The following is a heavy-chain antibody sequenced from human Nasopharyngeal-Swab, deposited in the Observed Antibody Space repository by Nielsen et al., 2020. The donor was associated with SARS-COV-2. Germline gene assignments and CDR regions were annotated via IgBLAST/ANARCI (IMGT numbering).Heavy chain of an antibody. CDR1: GGSISSGGYY. V-gene: IGHV4-31*03. CDR3: ARHTPIATAAMGYFQH. Sequence: LRLSCTVSGGSISSGGYYWSWIRQHPGKGLEWIGYIYYSGSTYYNPSLKSRVTISVDTSKNQFSLKLSSVTAADTAVYFCARHTPIATAAMGYFQHWGQGTLVTVSS. CDR2: IYYSGST. D-gene: IGHD6-13*01. J-gene: IGHJ1*01.